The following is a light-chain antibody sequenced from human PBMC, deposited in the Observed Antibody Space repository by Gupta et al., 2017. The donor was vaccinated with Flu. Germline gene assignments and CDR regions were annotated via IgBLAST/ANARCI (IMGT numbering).Light chain of an antibody. V-gene: IGKV1-5*03. CDR2: KAS. CDR1: QSISSW. J-gene: IGKJ2*01. Sequence: DIHMTHSPSTLSASVGDRVTITCRARQSISSWLAWYQQKPGKAPKLLIYKASSLESGVPSRFSGSGYGTEFTLTISSRQPDDFATYYCQLYNSYSGYTFGEGTKMEIK. CDR3: QLYNSYSGYT.